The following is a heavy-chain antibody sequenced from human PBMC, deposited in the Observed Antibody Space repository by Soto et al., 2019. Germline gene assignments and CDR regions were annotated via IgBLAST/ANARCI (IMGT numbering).Heavy chain of an antibody. CDR3: ARVSMVRGVMGPYYYYGMDV. V-gene: IGHV4-34*01. D-gene: IGHD3-10*01. J-gene: IGHJ6*02. CDR1: GGSFSGYY. CDR2: INHSGST. Sequence: SETLSLTCAVYGGSFSGYYWSWIRQPPGKGLDWIGEINHSGSTNYNPSLKSRVTISVDTSKNQFSLKLSSVTAADTAVYYCARVSMVRGVMGPYYYYGMDVWGQGTTVTVSS.